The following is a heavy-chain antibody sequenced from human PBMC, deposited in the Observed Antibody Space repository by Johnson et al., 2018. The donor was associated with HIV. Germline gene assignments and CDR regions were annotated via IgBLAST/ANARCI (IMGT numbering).Heavy chain of an antibody. CDR2: ISWNSGSI. D-gene: IGHD4-23*01. CDR1: GFTFDDYA. V-gene: IGHV3-9*01. Sequence: VQLVESGGGLVQPGRSLRLSCAASGFTFDDYAMHWVRQAPGKGLEWVSGISWNSGSIGYADSVKGRFTISRDNSKNTLYLQMNSLRAEDTAVYYCARARWRVDDAFDIWGQGTMVTVSS. CDR3: ARARWRVDDAFDI. J-gene: IGHJ3*02.